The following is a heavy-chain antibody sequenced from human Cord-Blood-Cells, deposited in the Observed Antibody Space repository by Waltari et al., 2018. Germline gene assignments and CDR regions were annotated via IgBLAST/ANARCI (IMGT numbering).Heavy chain of an antibody. J-gene: IGHJ4*02. CDR2: THYRSKWYN. D-gene: IGHD6-13*01. Sequence: QVQLQQSGPGLVKPSQTLSLTCAISGDSVSSNSAAWNWFRQSPSSGLEWLGRTHYRSKWYNDYAVSVKSRITINPDTSKNQFSLQLNSVTPEDTAVYYCARGVKIAAAGSGSYYDYWGQGTLVTVSS. CDR1: GDSVSSNSAA. CDR3: ARGVKIAAAGSGSYYDY. V-gene: IGHV6-1*01.